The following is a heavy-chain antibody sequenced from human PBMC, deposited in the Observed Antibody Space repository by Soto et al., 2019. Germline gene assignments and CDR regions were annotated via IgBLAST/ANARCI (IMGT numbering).Heavy chain of an antibody. CDR2: IYYSGST. CDR3: ARYLGDRERGALDVFDI. V-gene: IGHV4-39*01. J-gene: IGHJ3*02. CDR1: GGSISSSSYY. Sequence: SETLSLTCTVSGGSISSSSYYWGWIRQPPGKGLEWIGSIYYSGSTYYNPSLKSRVTISVDTSKNQFSLKLSSVTAADTAVYYCARYLGDRERGALDVFDIWAQGTMVIVSS. D-gene: IGHD1-26*01.